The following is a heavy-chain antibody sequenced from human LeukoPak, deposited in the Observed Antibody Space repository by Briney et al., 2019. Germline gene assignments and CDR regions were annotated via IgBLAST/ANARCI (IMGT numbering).Heavy chain of an antibody. Sequence: SETLSLTCTVSGCSFSSYYWSWIRQPPGKGLEWIGYIYYSGNANYNPSLESRVTISVHTSQNQFSLKLTSVAAGDTAVYYWASTNFHLLTRYDNWGQGTLVTVSS. D-gene: IGHD3-9*01. J-gene: IGHJ4*02. CDR3: ASTNFHLLTRYDN. CDR2: IYYSGNA. V-gene: IGHV4-59*01. CDR1: GCSFSSYY.